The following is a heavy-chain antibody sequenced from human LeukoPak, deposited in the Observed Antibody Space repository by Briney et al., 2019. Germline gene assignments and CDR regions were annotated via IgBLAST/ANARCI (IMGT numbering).Heavy chain of an antibody. J-gene: IGHJ5*02. CDR1: GGSFSGYY. V-gene: IGHV4-34*01. Sequence: SETLSLTCAVYGGSFSGYYWSWIRQPPGKGLEWIGEINHSGSTNYNPSLKSQVTISVDTSKNQFSLKLSSVTAADTAVYYCARVMITFGGVIDYNWFDPWGQGTLVTVSS. CDR2: INHSGST. CDR3: ARVMITFGGVIDYNWFDP. D-gene: IGHD3-16*02.